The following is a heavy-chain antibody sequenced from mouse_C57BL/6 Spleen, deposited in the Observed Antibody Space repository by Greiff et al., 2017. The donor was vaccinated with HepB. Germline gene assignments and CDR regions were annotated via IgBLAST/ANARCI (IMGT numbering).Heavy chain of an antibody. J-gene: IGHJ1*03. V-gene: IGHV5-17*01. CDR1: GFTFSDYG. Sequence: EVQGVESGGGLVKPGGSLKLSCAASGFTFSDYGMHWVRQAPEKGLEWVAYISSGSSTIYYADTVKGRFTISRDNAKNTLFLQMTSLRSEDTAMYYCATSFNWDIDWYFDVWGTGTTVTVSS. CDR2: ISSGSSTI. CDR3: ATSFNWDIDWYFDV. D-gene: IGHD4-1*01.